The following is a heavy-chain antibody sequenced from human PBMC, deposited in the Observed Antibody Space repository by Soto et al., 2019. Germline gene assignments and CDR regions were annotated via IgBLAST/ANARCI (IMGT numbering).Heavy chain of an antibody. J-gene: IGHJ4*02. V-gene: IGHV3-74*01. CDR2: INSDGSST. Sequence: GGSLSLSCAASGFTFSSYWMHWVRQAPGKGLVWVSRINSDGSSTSYADSVKGRFTISRDNAKNTLYLQMNSLRAEDTAVYYCARVDRPLGYCSGGSCNNDYWGQGTLVTVSS. CDR1: GFTFSSYW. CDR3: ARVDRPLGYCSGGSCNNDY. D-gene: IGHD2-15*01.